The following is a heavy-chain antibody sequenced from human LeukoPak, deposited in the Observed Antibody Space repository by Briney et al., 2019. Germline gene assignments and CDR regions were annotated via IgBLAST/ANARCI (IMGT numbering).Heavy chain of an antibody. CDR1: GFTFSSYA. Sequence: GGSLRLSCAASGFTFSSYAMSWVRQAPGKGLEWVSAISGSGGSTYYADSVKGRFTISRDNSKNTLYLQMNSLRAEDTAVYYCAKVLLGDSSGWYYWFDPWGQGTLVTVSS. D-gene: IGHD6-19*01. CDR3: AKVLLGDSSGWYYWFDP. CDR2: ISGSGGST. V-gene: IGHV3-23*01. J-gene: IGHJ5*02.